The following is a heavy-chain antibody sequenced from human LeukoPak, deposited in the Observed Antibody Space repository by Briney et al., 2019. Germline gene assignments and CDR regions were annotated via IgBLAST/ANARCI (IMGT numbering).Heavy chain of an antibody. V-gene: IGHV4-59*01. Sequence: SETLPLTCTVSGGSISSYYWSWIRQPPGKGLGWIGYIYYSGSTNYNPSLKSRVTISVDTSKNQFSLKLSSVTAADTAVYYCARDGGSGTTWGQGTLVTVSS. CDR1: GGSISSYY. J-gene: IGHJ4*02. D-gene: IGHD1-26*01. CDR3: ARDGGSGTT. CDR2: IYYSGST.